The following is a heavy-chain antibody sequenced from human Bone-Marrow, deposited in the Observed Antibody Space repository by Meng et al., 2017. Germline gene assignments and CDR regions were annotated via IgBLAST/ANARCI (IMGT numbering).Heavy chain of an antibody. J-gene: IGHJ4*02. D-gene: IGHD3-10*01. Sequence: GESLKISCAASGFTFSSFWMSWVRQAPGKGLEWVANIKLDGSEKYYLDSVKGRFTISRDNAKNSLYLEMDSLRAEDTAVYYCARFCCGSGTSWGYWGLGTLVTVSS. CDR1: GFTFSSFW. CDR3: ARFCCGSGTSWGY. V-gene: IGHV3-7*02. CDR2: IKLDGSEK.